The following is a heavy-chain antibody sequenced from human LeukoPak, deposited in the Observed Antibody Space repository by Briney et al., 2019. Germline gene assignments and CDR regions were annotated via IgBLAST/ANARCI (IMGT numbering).Heavy chain of an antibody. J-gene: IGHJ5*02. D-gene: IGHD1-26*01. Sequence: ASVKVSCKASGYTFTSYAMHWVRQAPGQRLEWMGWINAGNGNTKYSQKFQGRVTITRDTSASTAYMELSSLRSEDTAVYYCARVGGSYHKAWFDPWGQGTLVTVSS. CDR2: INAGNGNT. CDR3: ARVGGSYHKAWFDP. CDR1: GYTFTSYA. V-gene: IGHV1-3*01.